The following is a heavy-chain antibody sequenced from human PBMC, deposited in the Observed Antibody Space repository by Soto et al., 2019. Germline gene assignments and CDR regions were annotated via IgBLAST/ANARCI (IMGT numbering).Heavy chain of an antibody. D-gene: IGHD5-18*01. J-gene: IGHJ4*02. CDR1: GFSVSATS. CDR3: ARVNTTLVDHFDC. CDR2: MHRGGTT. V-gene: IGHV3-53*01. Sequence: VGSLRLSCVVSGFSVSATSIFWVRQATGKGLEWVSLMHRGGTTDNADSVKGRFTTSRDKSKNTLYLHMNGLRVEDTAVYYCARVNTTLVDHFDCWGQGTLVTVSS.